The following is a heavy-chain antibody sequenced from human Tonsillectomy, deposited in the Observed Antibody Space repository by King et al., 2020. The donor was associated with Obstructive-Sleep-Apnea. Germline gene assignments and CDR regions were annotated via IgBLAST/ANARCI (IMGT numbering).Heavy chain of an antibody. CDR2: ISGRATST. V-gene: IGHV3-23*04. D-gene: IGHD3-22*01. CDR1: GFTFSSYA. J-gene: IGHJ4*02. CDR3: AKDRDYYDTSAYFDY. Sequence: VQLVESGGGLVQPGGSLRLSCAASGFTFSSYAMSWVRQAPGKGLEWVSAISGRATSTYYADSVMGRVTISRDDSKNTLYLQMNSLRAEDTAVYYCAKDRDYYDTSAYFDYWGQGTLVTVSS.